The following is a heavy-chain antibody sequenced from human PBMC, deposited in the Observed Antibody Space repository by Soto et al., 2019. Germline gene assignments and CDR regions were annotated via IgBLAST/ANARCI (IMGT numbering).Heavy chain of an antibody. J-gene: IGHJ4*02. V-gene: IGHV3-48*01. CDR1: GFTFSSYS. CDR2: ISSSSSTI. CDR3: ARASSYSSSWSPFDY. Sequence: GGSLRLSCAASGFTFSSYSMNWVRQAPGKGLEWVSYISSSSSTIYYADSVKGRFTSSRDNAKNSLYLQMNSLRAEDTAVYYCARASSYSSSWSPFDYWGQGTLVTVSS. D-gene: IGHD6-13*01.